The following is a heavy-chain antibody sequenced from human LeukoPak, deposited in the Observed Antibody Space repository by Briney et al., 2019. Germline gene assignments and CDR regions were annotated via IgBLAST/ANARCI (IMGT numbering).Heavy chain of an antibody. Sequence: SETLSLTCAVSGYSISSGYYWGWIRQPPGKGLEWIGSIYHSGSTYYNPSLKSRVTISVDTSKNQFSLKLSYVTAADTAVYYCARQSVEMATIGGLDYWGQGTLVTVSS. D-gene: IGHD5-24*01. CDR3: ARQSVEMATIGGLDY. CDR2: IYHSGST. CDR1: GYSISSGYY. J-gene: IGHJ4*02. V-gene: IGHV4-38-2*01.